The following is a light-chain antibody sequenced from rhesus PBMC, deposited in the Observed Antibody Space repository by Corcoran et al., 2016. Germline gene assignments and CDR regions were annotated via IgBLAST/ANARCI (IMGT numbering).Light chain of an antibody. Sequence: EIVMTQSPATLSLSPGERATLSCRASQSVSSNLAWYQQKPGQAPRLLIYDASNRATGIPTRFSGSGDGTEFTLTISSLEPEDVGVYYCQQESNWPLTFGGGTKVEIK. V-gene: IGKV3-35*01. CDR3: QQESNWPLT. CDR2: DAS. CDR1: QSVSSN. J-gene: IGKJ4*01.